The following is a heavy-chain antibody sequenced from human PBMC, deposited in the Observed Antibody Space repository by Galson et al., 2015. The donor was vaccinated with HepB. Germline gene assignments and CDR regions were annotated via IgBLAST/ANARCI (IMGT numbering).Heavy chain of an antibody. D-gene: IGHD5-18*01. V-gene: IGHV3-30-3*01. Sequence: LRLSCAASGFTFSSYAMHWVRQAPGKGLEWVAVISYDGSNKYYADSVKGRFTISRDNSKNTLYLQMNSLRAEDTAVYYCARNVDTAMVDYFNYWGQGTLVTVSS. CDR3: ARNVDTAMVDYFNY. CDR2: ISYDGSNK. J-gene: IGHJ4*02. CDR1: GFTFSSYA.